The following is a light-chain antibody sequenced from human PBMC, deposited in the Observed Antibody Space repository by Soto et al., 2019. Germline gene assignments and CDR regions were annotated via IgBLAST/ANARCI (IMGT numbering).Light chain of an antibody. J-gene: IGLJ1*01. CDR1: SSDVGSYDL. V-gene: IGLV2-23*01. Sequence: QSALTQPASVSGSPGQSITISCTGTSSDVGSYDLVSWYQHHPGKAPKLMFYEGTKRASGVSNRFFGSKSGNTASLTITGLQAEDETLYYCCSYAGSDTYVFGTGTKLTVL. CDR2: EGT. CDR3: CSYAGSDTYV.